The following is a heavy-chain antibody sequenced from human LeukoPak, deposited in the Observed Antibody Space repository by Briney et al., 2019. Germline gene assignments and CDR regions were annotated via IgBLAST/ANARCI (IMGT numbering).Heavy chain of an antibody. D-gene: IGHD5-12*01. J-gene: IGHJ4*02. V-gene: IGHV3-21*01. CDR1: GFTVSSNS. Sequence: PGGSLRLSCTVSGFTVSSNSWSWVRQAPGKGLEWVSSISSSSSYIYYADSVKGRFTISRDNAKNSLYLQMNSLRAEDTAVYYCARGPSGYHNTGGQGTLVTVSS. CDR3: ARGPSGYHNT. CDR2: ISSSSSYI.